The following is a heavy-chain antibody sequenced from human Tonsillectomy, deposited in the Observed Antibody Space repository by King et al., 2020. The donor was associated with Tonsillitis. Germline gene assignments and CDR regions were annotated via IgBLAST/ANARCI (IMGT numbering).Heavy chain of an antibody. CDR1: GFTFSSYA. CDR2: ISYDGRNK. V-gene: IGHV3-30*04. Sequence: VQLVESGGGVVQPGRSLRLSCAASGFTFSSYAMHWVRQAPGKGLEGVAVISYDGRNKYYADSVKGRFTISRDNSKKTRYMQMKSLRAEDTAVYYCARDLRSDLYGMDVWGQGTTVTVSS. CDR3: ARDLRSDLYGMDV. D-gene: IGHD3-3*01. J-gene: IGHJ6*02.